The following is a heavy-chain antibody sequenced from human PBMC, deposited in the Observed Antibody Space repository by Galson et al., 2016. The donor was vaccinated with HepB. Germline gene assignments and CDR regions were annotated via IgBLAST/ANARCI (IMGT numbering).Heavy chain of an antibody. V-gene: IGHV3-7*04. CDR3: ARARIAALGTGAFDM. CDR1: GFIFSSSW. J-gene: IGHJ3*02. CDR2: IKQDGSGK. Sequence: SLRLSCAASGFIFSSSWMSWVRQAPGKGLEWVANIKQDGSGKYYVDSVKGRFTISRDNAENSLYLQMDSLTAEDTAMYYCARARIAALGTGAFDMWGQGTMVTVSS. D-gene: IGHD6-13*01.